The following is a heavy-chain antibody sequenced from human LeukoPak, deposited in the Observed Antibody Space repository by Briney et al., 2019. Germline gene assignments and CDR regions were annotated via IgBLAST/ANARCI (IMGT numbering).Heavy chain of an antibody. D-gene: IGHD2-2*02. J-gene: IGHJ3*02. Sequence: GESLKISCKGSGYSFTSYWIGWVRQMPGKGLEWMGIIYPGDSDTRYSPSFQGQVTISADKSISTAYLQWSSLKASDTAMYYCARPYKHCSSTSCYTAEAFGIWGQGTMVTVSS. CDR3: ARPYKHCSSTSCYTAEAFGI. CDR1: GYSFTSYW. CDR2: IYPGDSDT. V-gene: IGHV5-51*01.